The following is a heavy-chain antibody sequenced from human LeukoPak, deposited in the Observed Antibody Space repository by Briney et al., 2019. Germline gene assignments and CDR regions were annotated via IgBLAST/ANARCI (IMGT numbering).Heavy chain of an antibody. V-gene: IGHV1-18*01. J-gene: IGHJ6*03. CDR1: GYTFTSYG. CDR2: ISAYNGNT. CDR3: ARRGGKDYGDYVVYYYYMDV. Sequence: ASVKVSCKASGYTFTSYGISWVRQAPGQGLEWMGWISAYNGNTNYAQKIQGRVTMTTDTSTSTAYMELRSLRSDDTAVYYCARRGGKDYGDYVVYYYYMDVWGKGTTVTVSS. D-gene: IGHD4-17*01.